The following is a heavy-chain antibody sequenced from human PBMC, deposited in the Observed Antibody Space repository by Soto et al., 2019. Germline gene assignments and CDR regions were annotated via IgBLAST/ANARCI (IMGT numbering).Heavy chain of an antibody. V-gene: IGHV4-4*07. Sequence: SETLSLTCTVSGGSISSYYWSSLRQPAGKGLEWIGRIYTSGSTNYNPSLKSRVTMSVDTSKNQFSLKLSSVSAADTALYYCAGARDSYYYYYGMDVWGQGATVTVS. CDR2: IYTSGST. CDR1: GGSISSYY. D-gene: IGHD2-15*01. CDR3: AGARDSYYYYYGMDV. J-gene: IGHJ6*02.